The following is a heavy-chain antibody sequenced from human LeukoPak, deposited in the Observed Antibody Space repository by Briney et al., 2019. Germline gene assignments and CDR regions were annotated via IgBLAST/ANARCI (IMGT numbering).Heavy chain of an antibody. J-gene: IGHJ6*02. Sequence: GASVKVSCKASGGTFSSYAINWVRQAPGQGLEWMGGISPVLGITNYAQKFQGRVTITADKSTSTAYMELISLRSEDTAGYYCAKAYCSGTSCYAGAFMDVWGQGTTVTVSS. CDR2: ISPVLGIT. CDR1: GGTFSSYA. CDR3: AKAYCSGTSCYAGAFMDV. V-gene: IGHV1-69*10. D-gene: IGHD2-2*01.